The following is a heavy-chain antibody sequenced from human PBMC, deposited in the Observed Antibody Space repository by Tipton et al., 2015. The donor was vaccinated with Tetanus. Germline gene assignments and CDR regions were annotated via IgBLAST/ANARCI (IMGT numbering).Heavy chain of an antibody. D-gene: IGHD2-21*02. V-gene: IGHV4-59*01. CDR2: VYYTGST. CDR3: TRDAGDSGH. CDR1: GGSMSTYY. J-gene: IGHJ4*02. Sequence: TLSLTCTVSGGSMSTYYWSWIRQPPGKGLEWIGYVYYTGSTDYNPSLKSRVTISVDTSKSQFSLRLTSVTAADTAVYYCTRDAGDSGHWGQGTLVTVSS.